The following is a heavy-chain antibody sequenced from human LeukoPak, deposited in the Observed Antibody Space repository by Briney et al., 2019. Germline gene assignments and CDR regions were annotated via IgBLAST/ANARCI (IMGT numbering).Heavy chain of an antibody. D-gene: IGHD1-14*01. J-gene: IGHJ6*03. Sequence: GGSLRLSCAASGFTFSSYAMHWVRQAPGKGLEWVAVISYDGSNKYYADSVKGRFTISRDNSKNTLYLQVNSLRVEDTAVYYCAKPAGDYYFYYYMDVWGKGTTVTVSS. V-gene: IGHV3-30*04. CDR2: ISYDGSNK. CDR1: GFTFSSYA. CDR3: AKPAGDYYFYYYMDV.